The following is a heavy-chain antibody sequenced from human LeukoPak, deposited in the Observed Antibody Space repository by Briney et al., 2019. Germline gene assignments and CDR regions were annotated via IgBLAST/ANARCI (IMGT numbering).Heavy chain of an antibody. V-gene: IGHV3-64*01. CDR1: GFTFSSYA. Sequence: PGRSLRLSCAASGFTFSSYAMHWVRQAPGKGLEYVSAISSNGGSTYYANSVKGRFTISRDNSKNTLYLQMGSLRAEDMAVYYCARDRGDGCVDYWGQGTLVTVSS. J-gene: IGHJ4*02. CDR3: ARDRGDGCVDY. CDR2: ISSNGGST. D-gene: IGHD3-16*01.